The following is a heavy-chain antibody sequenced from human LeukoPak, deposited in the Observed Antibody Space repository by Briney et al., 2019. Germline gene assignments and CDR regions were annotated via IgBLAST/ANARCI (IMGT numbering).Heavy chain of an antibody. D-gene: IGHD3-9*01. CDR3: ARIIVLRYFDWLLGEGYYYYYYMDV. CDR1: GGSFSGYY. V-gene: IGHV4-34*01. J-gene: IGHJ6*03. Sequence: SESLSLTCAVYGGSFSGYYWSWIRQPPGKGREWIGEINHSGSTNYNPSLKSRVTISVDTSKNQFSLKLNSVTAAATAVYYCARIIVLRYFDWLLGEGYYYYYYMDVWGKGTTVTISS. CDR2: INHSGST.